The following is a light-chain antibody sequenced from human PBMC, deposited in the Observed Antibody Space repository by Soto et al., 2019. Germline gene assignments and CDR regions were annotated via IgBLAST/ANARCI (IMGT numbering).Light chain of an antibody. CDR1: QSVNSD. Sequence: EIVLTQSPATLSVSPGNRATLSCRASQSVNSDLAWYQQKPGQAPRLLIYGASTRATGTPTRFSGSGSGTEFTLTISSLEAEDFAVYYCQQRSDWPPTFGQGTKVEIK. CDR2: GAS. V-gene: IGKV3-15*01. CDR3: QQRSDWPPT. J-gene: IGKJ1*01.